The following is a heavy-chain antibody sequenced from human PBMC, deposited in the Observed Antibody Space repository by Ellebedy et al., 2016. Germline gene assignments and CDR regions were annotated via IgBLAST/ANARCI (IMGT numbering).Heavy chain of an antibody. J-gene: IGHJ2*01. CDR1: GFTFSSYS. Sequence: GGSLRLXCAASGFTFSSYSMNWVRQAPGKGLEWVSSISSSNNYIYYADSVKGRFTISRDNAKNSLDLQMNSLRAEDTAVYYCARPAYYDILTGSYWYFDLWGRGTLVTVSS. D-gene: IGHD3-9*01. V-gene: IGHV3-21*01. CDR2: ISSSNNYI. CDR3: ARPAYYDILTGSYWYFDL.